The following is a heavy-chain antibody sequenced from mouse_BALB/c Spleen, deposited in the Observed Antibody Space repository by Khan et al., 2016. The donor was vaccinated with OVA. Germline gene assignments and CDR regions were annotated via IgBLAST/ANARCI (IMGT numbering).Heavy chain of an antibody. D-gene: IGHD1-1*01. J-gene: IGHJ3*01. CDR2: INPITVYT. Sequence: QVQLKESGAELAKPGASVKMSCKASGYTFTSYWMHWIKQRPGQGLEWIGYINPITVYTEYNQKFKDKATLTADKSSSTAYMQLSSLTSDDSAVYYCARDYERFAYWGQGTLVTVSA. V-gene: IGHV1-7*01. CDR3: ARDYERFAY. CDR1: GYTFTSYW.